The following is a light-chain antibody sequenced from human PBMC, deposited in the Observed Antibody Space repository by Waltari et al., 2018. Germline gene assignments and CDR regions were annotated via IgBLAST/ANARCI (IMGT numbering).Light chain of an antibody. CDR3: ASWDDSLNGPV. V-gene: IGLV1-44*01. J-gene: IGLJ3*02. CDR2: RNN. CDR1: RSNIGTNT. Sequence: QSVLTQPPSASGTPGQRVTISCSGSRSNIGTNTVNWYQQLPGAAPKVLIYRNNQRPSGVPYRFSGSKSVTSASLAISGLQSEDEAAYFCASWDDSLNGPVFGGGTTLTVL.